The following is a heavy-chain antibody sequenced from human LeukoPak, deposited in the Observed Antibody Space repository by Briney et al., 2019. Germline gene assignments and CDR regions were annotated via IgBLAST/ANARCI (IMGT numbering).Heavy chain of an antibody. V-gene: IGHV3-30*04. CDR1: GFAFRTYS. CDR2: ITYDGKVQ. D-gene: IGHD6-25*01. J-gene: IGHJ5*02. Sequence: GGSLRLSCAASGFAFRTYSMHWVRQAPGKGLEWLAVITYDGKVQHYADSVKGQFTVSRDNSKKTLYLQMISLRPEDTAFYYCAREERVGAAYVLDPWGRGTLVTVSS. CDR3: AREERVGAAYVLDP.